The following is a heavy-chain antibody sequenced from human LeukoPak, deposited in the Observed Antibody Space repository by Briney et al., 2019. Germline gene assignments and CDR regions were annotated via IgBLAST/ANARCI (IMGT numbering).Heavy chain of an antibody. J-gene: IGHJ4*02. V-gene: IGHV3-21*01. CDR3: ARGSNCDS. CDR1: GFTFSTYS. D-gene: IGHD4-11*01. CDR2: FSSRSGSI. Sequence: GGSLRLSCAASGFTFSTYSMNWDRQAPGKGLEWVSSFSSRSGSIYYADSVKGRFTISRDNAKNSLYLQMNGLRAEDTAVYYCARGSNCDSWGQGTLVTVSS.